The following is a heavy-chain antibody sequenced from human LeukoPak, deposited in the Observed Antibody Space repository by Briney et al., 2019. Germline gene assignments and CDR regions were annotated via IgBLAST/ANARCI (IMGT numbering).Heavy chain of an antibody. CDR2: INHSGST. CDR1: GGSISSSSYY. CDR3: ARVFAGADYDILTGSKSFDY. Sequence: SETLSLTCTVSGGSISSSSYYWGWIRQPPGKGLEWIGEINHSGSTNYNPSLKSRVTISVDTSKNQFSLKLSSVTAADTAVYYCARVFAGADYDILTGSKSFDYWGQGTLVTVSS. V-gene: IGHV4-39*07. J-gene: IGHJ4*02. D-gene: IGHD3-9*01.